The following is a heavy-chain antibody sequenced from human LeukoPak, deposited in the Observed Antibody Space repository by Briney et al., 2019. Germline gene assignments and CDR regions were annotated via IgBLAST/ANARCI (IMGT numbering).Heavy chain of an antibody. CDR2: FDPEDGET. D-gene: IGHD2-21*01. Sequence: GAPVKVSCKVSGYTLTELSMHWVRQAPGKGLEWMGGFDPEDGETIYAQKFQGRVTMTEDTSTDTAYMELSSLRSEDTAVYYCAKVGSSYCGGDCHIDYWGQGTLVTVSS. CDR3: AKVGSSYCGGDCHIDY. CDR1: GYTLTELS. V-gene: IGHV1-24*01. J-gene: IGHJ4*02.